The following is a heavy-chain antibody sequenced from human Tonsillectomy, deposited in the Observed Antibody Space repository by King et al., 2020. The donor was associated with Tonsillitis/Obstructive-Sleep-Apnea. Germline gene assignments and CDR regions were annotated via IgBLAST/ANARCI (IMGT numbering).Heavy chain of an antibody. CDR1: GFTFSSYA. D-gene: IGHD2-15*01. Sequence: VQLVESGGGLVQPGGSLRLSCAASGFTFSSYAMSWVRQAPGKGLEWVSAISGSGGSTYNADSVKGRFTISRDNSKNTLYLQMNGLRAEDTGVYYCAKAKEYCSGGSCYSCYYYGMDVWGQGTTVTVSS. CDR3: AKAKEYCSGGSCYSCYYYGMDV. J-gene: IGHJ6*02. V-gene: IGHV3-23*04. CDR2: ISGSGGST.